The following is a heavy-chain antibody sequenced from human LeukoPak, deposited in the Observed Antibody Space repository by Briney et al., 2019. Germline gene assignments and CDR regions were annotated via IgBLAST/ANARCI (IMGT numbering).Heavy chain of an antibody. V-gene: IGHV1-46*01. CDR1: GYTFTSYY. CDR2: INPSGGST. J-gene: IGHJ4*02. D-gene: IGHD5-24*01. Sequence: GESLKISCKGSGYTFTSYYMHWVRQAPGQGLEWMGIINPSGGSTSYAQKFQGRVTMTRDTSTSTVYMELSSLRSEDTAVYYCAREFDGYNGDFDYWGQGTLVTVSS. CDR3: AREFDGYNGDFDY.